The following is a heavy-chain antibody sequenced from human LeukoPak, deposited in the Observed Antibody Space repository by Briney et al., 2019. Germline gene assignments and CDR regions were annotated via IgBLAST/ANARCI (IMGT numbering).Heavy chain of an antibody. Sequence: GGSLRLSCAASGFTFSSYDMHWVRHATGKGLEWVSAIGTAGDTYHPGSVKGRFTISRENAKNSLYLQMNSLRAGDTAVYYCVRGSDHYSSGWKWGFWYFDLWGRGTLVTVSS. D-gene: IGHD6-19*01. CDR2: IGTAGDT. CDR1: GFTFSSYD. J-gene: IGHJ2*01. CDR3: VRGSDHYSSGWKWGFWYFDL. V-gene: IGHV3-13*01.